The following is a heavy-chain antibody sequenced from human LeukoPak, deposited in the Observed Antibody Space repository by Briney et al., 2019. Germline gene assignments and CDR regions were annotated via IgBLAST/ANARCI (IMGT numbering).Heavy chain of an antibody. Sequence: GGSLRLSCAASGFTFSSYGMHWVRQAPGKGLEWVAVIWYDRSNKYYADSVKGRFTISRDNSKNTLYLQMNSLRAEDTAVYYCARESTVTTPRGYYYYGMDVWGQGTTVTVSS. V-gene: IGHV3-33*01. CDR3: ARESTVTTPRGYYYYGMDV. J-gene: IGHJ6*02. CDR2: IWYDRSNK. CDR1: GFTFSSYG. D-gene: IGHD4-17*01.